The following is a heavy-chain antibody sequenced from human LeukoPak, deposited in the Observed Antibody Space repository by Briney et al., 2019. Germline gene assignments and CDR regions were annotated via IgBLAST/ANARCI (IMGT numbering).Heavy chain of an antibody. V-gene: IGHV5-51*01. CDR3: ARNPSYGSGLEDAFDI. CDR2: IYPGDSDT. Sequence: GESLKISFKCSGYSFTSYWIGWVRPMPGKGLEWMGIIYPGDSDTRYSPSFQAQVTISADKSITTAYLQWSSLNASDSAMYYGARNPSYGSGLEDAFDIWGQGTMGSVSS. J-gene: IGHJ3*02. CDR1: GYSFTSYW. D-gene: IGHD3-10*01.